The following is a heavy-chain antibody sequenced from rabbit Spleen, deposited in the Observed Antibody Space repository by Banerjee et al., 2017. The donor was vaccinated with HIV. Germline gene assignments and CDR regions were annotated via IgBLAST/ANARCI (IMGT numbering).Heavy chain of an antibody. J-gene: IGHJ6*01. CDR1: GFSFSGGYD. CDR2: IGTGVGDT. Sequence: QEQLVESGGGLVQPGGSLKLSCKASGFSFSGGYDMCWIRQAPGKGLEWIACIGTGVGDTYYANWAKGRFTISKTSSTTVTLQVTSLTAADTATYFCARETWGSAGNYGLWGPGTLVTVS. CDR3: ARETWGSAGNYGL. D-gene: IGHD4-2*01. V-gene: IGHV1S45*01.